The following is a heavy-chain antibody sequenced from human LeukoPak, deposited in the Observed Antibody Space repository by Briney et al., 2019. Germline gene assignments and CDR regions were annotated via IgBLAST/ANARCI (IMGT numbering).Heavy chain of an antibody. V-gene: IGHV3-7*03. CDR1: GFISSSYW. CDR2: VKQDGSER. Sequence: QSGGSLRLSCAASGFISSSYWMSWVRQAPGKGLEWVANVKQDGSERYYGDSVKGRFTISRDNSKNTLYLQMNSLRAEDTAVYYCAKELSSTSSSGFDPWGQGTLVTVSS. J-gene: IGHJ5*02. D-gene: IGHD2-2*01. CDR3: AKELSSTSSSGFDP.